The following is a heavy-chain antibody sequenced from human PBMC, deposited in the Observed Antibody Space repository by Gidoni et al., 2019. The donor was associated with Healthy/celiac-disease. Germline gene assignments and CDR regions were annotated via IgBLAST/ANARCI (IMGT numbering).Heavy chain of an antibody. CDR2: IYSGGST. V-gene: IGHV3-53*02. Sequence: EVQLVETGGGFIQPGWSLRLSCAASGFTVSSNYMSWVRQAPGKGLEWVSVIYSGGSTYYADSVKGRFTISRDNSKNTLYLQMNSLRAEDTAVYYCARDRYYYGMDVWGQGTTVTVSS. CDR3: ARDRYYYGMDV. CDR1: GFTVSSNY. J-gene: IGHJ6*02.